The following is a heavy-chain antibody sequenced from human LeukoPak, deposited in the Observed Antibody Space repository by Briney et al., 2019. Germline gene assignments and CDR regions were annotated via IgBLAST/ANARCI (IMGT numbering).Heavy chain of an antibody. Sequence: PSQTLSLTCAVSGGSISSGGYSWSWIRQPPGKGLEWIGYIYHSGSTYYNPSLKSRVTISVDRSKNQFSLKLSSVTAADTAVYYCASLQSTAAAGTNDYWGQGTLVTVSS. D-gene: IGHD6-13*01. CDR2: IYHSGST. J-gene: IGHJ4*02. CDR3: ASLQSTAAAGTNDY. CDR1: GGSISSGGYS. V-gene: IGHV4-30-2*01.